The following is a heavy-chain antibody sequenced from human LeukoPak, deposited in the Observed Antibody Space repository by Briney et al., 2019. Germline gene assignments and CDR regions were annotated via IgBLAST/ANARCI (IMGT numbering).Heavy chain of an antibody. CDR1: GGSFSGYY. Sequence: SETLSLTCAVYGGSFSGYYWSWIRQPPGKGLEWIGEINHSGSTNYNPSLKSRVTISVDTSKNQFSLKLSSVTAADTAVYYCARGRYCSSTSCMYFDYWGQGTLVTVSS. J-gene: IGHJ4*02. CDR3: ARGRYCSSTSCMYFDY. V-gene: IGHV4-34*01. CDR2: INHSGST. D-gene: IGHD2-2*01.